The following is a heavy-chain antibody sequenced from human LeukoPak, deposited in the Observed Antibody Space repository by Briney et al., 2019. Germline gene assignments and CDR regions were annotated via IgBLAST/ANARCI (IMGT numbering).Heavy chain of an antibody. Sequence: PGGSLRLSCAASGFTFSSYSMNWVRQTPGKGLEWVLYISSSSSTIYYADSVKGRFTISRDNAKNSLYLQMNSLRAEDTAVYYCARDQQLDPNWFDPWGQGTLVTVSS. CDR1: GFTFSSYS. J-gene: IGHJ5*02. CDR3: ARDQQLDPNWFDP. V-gene: IGHV3-48*01. D-gene: IGHD6-13*01. CDR2: ISSSSSTI.